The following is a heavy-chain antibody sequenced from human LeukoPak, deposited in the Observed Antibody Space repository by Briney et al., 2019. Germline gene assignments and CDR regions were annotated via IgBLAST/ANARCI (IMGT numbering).Heavy chain of an antibody. V-gene: IGHV3-23*01. CDR3: AKYIGGVWYAFDY. CDR2: IGGSGGST. D-gene: IGHD6-19*01. Sequence: GGSLRLSCAASGFTFSSYAMSWVRQAPGKGLEWVSSIGGSGGSTYYADSVKGRFTISRDNSKNTLYLQMNSLRAEDTAIYYCAKYIGGVWYAFDYWGQGTLVTISS. CDR1: GFTFSSYA. J-gene: IGHJ4*02.